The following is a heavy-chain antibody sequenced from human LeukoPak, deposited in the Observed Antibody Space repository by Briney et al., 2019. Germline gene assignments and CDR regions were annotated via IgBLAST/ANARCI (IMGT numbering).Heavy chain of an antibody. J-gene: IGHJ4*02. Sequence: GGSLRLYCAASGFTFSDYDMHWVRQATGKGLEWVSAIGTAGDTYYTGSVKGRFTISRENAKNSLYLQMNSLGAGDTAVYYCARVAKERVGGVYYFDYWGQGTLVTVSS. V-gene: IGHV3-13*01. CDR2: IGTAGDT. CDR3: ARVAKERVGGVYYFDY. D-gene: IGHD1-1*01. CDR1: GFTFSDYD.